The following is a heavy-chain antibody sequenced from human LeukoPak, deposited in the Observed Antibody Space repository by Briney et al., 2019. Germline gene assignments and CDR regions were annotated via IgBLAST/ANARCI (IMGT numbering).Heavy chain of an antibody. CDR1: GYTFTSYY. CDR2: INPSCGST. V-gene: IGHV1-46*01. CDR3: ARVLWELGLDY. D-gene: IGHD1-26*01. Sequence: GAAVKVSCKASGYTFTSYYMRWVRQAPRQGLEWVGIINPSCGSTNFPQKCQGRVTMTKDTSTSTVYMELSSLRSEDTAVYYCARVLWELGLDYWGQGTLVTVSS. J-gene: IGHJ4*02.